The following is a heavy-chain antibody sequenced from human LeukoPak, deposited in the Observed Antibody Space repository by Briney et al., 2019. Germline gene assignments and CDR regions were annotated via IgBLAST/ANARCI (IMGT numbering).Heavy chain of an antibody. CDR1: GFTFSSYI. Sequence: GGSLRLSCAASGFTFSSYIMNWVRQAPGKGLEWVSSISSSSSYIYYADSVKGRFTISRDNAKNSLYLQMNSLRAEDTAVYYCARDLRYYDSSGASDYWGQGTLVTVSS. CDR3: ARDLRYYDSSGASDY. D-gene: IGHD3-22*01. V-gene: IGHV3-21*01. J-gene: IGHJ4*02. CDR2: ISSSSSYI.